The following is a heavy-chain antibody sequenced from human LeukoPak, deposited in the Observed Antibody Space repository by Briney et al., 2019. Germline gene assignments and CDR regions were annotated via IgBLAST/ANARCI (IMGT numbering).Heavy chain of an antibody. J-gene: IGHJ4*02. Sequence: GGSLRLSCAASGFTFSSYWMSWVRQAPGKGLEWVANIKQDGSEKYYVDSVKGRFTISRDNAKNSLYLQMNSLRAEDTAVYYCARAGTVVVPYYFDYWGQGTLVTVSS. CDR2: IKQDGSEK. V-gene: IGHV3-7*01. CDR3: ARAGTVVVPYYFDY. D-gene: IGHD3-22*01. CDR1: GFTFSSYW.